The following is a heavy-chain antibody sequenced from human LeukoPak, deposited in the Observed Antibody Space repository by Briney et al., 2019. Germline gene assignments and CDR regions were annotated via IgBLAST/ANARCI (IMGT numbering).Heavy chain of an antibody. CDR2: ISSSSSYI. Sequence: GGSLRLSCAASGFTFSSYSMNWVRQAPGKGLEWVSSISSSSSYIYYADSVKGRFTISRDNAKNSLYLQMSSLRAEDTAVYYCARAVYGSSAFDIWGQGTMVTVSS. CDR1: GFTFSSYS. CDR3: ARAVYGSSAFDI. V-gene: IGHV3-21*01. D-gene: IGHD3-10*01. J-gene: IGHJ3*02.